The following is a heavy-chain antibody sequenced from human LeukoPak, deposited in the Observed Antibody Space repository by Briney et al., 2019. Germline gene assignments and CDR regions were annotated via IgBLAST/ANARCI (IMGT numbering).Heavy chain of an antibody. CDR2: IFGSRSGNT. CDR3: AKDHLDRSGYPYFDS. Sequence: SGGSLRLSCAASGFIFSNYAMSWVRQAPGKGLEWVSGIFGSRSGNTYYADSVKGRFTISRDDSKSTLYLQMNSLGAGDTAVYYCAKDHLDRSGYPYFDSWGQGVLVTVSS. D-gene: IGHD3-22*01. J-gene: IGHJ4*02. V-gene: IGHV3-23*01. CDR1: GFIFSNYA.